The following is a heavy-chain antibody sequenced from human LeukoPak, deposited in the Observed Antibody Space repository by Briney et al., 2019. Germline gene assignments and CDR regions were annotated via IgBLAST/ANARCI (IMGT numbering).Heavy chain of an antibody. D-gene: IGHD4/OR15-4a*01. V-gene: IGHV1-24*01. CDR2: FDPEDGET. J-gene: IGHJ5*02. CDR1: GYTFTSYG. Sequence: GASVKVSCKASGYTFTSYGISWVRQAPGQGLEWMGGFDPEDGETIYAQKFQGRVTMTEDTSTDTAYMELSSLRSEDTAVYYCASAPTGDYGPGPWGQGTLVTVSS. CDR3: ASAPTGDYGPGP.